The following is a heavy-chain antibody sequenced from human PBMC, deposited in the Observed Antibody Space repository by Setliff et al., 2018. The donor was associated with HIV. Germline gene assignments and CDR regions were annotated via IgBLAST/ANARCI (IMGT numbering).Heavy chain of an antibody. Sequence: SETLSLTCTVSGGSISSSSYYWGWIRQPPGKGLEWIGSIFYSGSTNYNPSLKSRVTISVDTSKNQFSLKLSSVTAADTAVYYCTRHAGRENQLPHTYYYYMDVWGKGATVTVSS. CDR1: GGSISSSSYY. CDR3: TRHAGRENQLPHTYYYYMDV. CDR2: IFYSGST. D-gene: IGHD2-2*01. J-gene: IGHJ6*03. V-gene: IGHV4-39*01.